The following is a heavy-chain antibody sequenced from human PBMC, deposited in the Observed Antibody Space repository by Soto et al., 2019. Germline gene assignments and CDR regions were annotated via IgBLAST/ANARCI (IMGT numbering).Heavy chain of an antibody. Sequence: EVRLVQSGGGLVQPGGSLRLSCAASLFIVSDNYMSWVRQAPGKGLEWVSLIYSGGGTDYAESVKGRFTISRDNSKNTLSLQMNSPKAEDTGIYYCATGMTTAPYWGQGTVVTVSS. CDR3: ATGMTTAPY. J-gene: IGHJ4*02. D-gene: IGHD4-17*01. CDR2: IYSGGGT. CDR1: LFIVSDNY. V-gene: IGHV3-66*01.